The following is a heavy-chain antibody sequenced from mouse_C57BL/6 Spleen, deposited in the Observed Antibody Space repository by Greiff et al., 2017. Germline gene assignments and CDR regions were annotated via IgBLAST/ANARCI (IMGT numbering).Heavy chain of an antibody. CDR1: GYSFTDYN. J-gene: IGHJ4*01. V-gene: IGHV1-39*01. CDR2: INPNYGPT. Sequence: VQLQQSGPELVQPGASVKISCKASGYSFTDYNMNWVKQSNGKRLEWIGVINPNYGPTSYNQKFKGKATLTVAQSSSTAYMQLNSLTSEDSADYYCARSEAYYGYHYAMDYWGQGTSVTVSS. D-gene: IGHD2-9*01. CDR3: ARSEAYYGYHYAMDY.